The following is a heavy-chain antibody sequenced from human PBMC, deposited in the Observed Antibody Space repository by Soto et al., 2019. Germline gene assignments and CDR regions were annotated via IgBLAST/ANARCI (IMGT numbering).Heavy chain of an antibody. CDR2: IIPLFGTT. V-gene: IGHV1-69*01. Sequence: QVQVVQSGVEVRRPVSSVKFSCKASGDTFKNCVISWVRQAPGQGLEWMGGIIPLFGTTDFAQRFQGRLTIKTDESTTTAYMELSRLRSEDTATYYCAAELGFGKLSVVWGQGTTVIVSS. CDR3: AAELGFGKLSVV. D-gene: IGHD3-10*01. CDR1: GDTFKNCV. J-gene: IGHJ6*02.